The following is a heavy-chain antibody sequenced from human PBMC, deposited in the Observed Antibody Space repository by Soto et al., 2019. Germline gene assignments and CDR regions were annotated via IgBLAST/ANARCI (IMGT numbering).Heavy chain of an antibody. Sequence: GGSLRLSCAASGFTFSSYDMHWVRQATGKGLEWVSAIGTAGDTYYPGSVKGRFTISRENAKNSLFLQMNSLRAEDTAVYYCARKNLADQAYCGGDCDYGMDVWGQGTTVTVSS. CDR2: IGTAGDT. V-gene: IGHV3-13*01. D-gene: IGHD2-21*02. CDR3: ARKNLADQAYCGGDCDYGMDV. J-gene: IGHJ6*02. CDR1: GFTFSSYD.